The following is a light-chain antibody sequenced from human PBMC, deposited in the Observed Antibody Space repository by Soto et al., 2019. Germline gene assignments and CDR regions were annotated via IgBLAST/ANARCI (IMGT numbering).Light chain of an antibody. Sequence: EVVMTQSPATLSVSPGQRATLSCRASQSVSSNLAWYQQKPGQTPRLLVYGASTRATGTPVRFSGSGSGTQFTLTISSLKSEDSAIYYCQQYNNWPPYTFGQGTKVDIK. CDR3: QQYNNWPPYT. CDR2: GAS. J-gene: IGKJ2*01. V-gene: IGKV3-15*01. CDR1: QSVSSN.